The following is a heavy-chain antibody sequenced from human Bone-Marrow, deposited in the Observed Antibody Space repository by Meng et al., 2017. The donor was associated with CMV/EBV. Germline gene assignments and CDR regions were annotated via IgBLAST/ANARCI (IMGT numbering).Heavy chain of an antibody. V-gene: IGHV3-21*06. CDR3: ARIRGLNVLRFLEWLSPSGFDP. D-gene: IGHD3-3*01. CDR1: YS. CDR2: ISSSSYI. Sequence: YSMNWVRQAPGKGLEWVSSISSSSYIYYADSVKGRFTISRDNAKNSLYLEMNSLRAEDTAVYYCARIRGLNVLRFLEWLSPSGFDPWGQGTLVTVSS. J-gene: IGHJ5*02.